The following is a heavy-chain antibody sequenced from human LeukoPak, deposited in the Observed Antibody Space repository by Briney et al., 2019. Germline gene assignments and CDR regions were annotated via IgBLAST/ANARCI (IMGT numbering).Heavy chain of an antibody. CDR3: EKRTAYDILTGYPDY. CDR1: GYSFTSYW. Sequence: GESLKISCKGSGYSFTSYWIGWVRPMPGKGLEWMGIIYPGDSDTRYRPSFQGQVTISADKSISTPYLQWSSLKASDTAMYFCEKRTAYDILTGYPDYWGQGTLVTVSS. V-gene: IGHV5-51*01. J-gene: IGHJ4*02. D-gene: IGHD3-9*01. CDR2: IYPGDSDT.